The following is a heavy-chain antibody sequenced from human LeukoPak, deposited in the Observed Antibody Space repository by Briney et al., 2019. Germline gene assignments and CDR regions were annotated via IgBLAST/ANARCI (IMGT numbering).Heavy chain of an antibody. Sequence: SETLSLTCTVSGGSISNSTYYWGWIRQPPGKGLEWIGSMYYSGSTYYNPSLKSRVTISVDTSKNQFSLKLSSVTAADTAVYYCARTSFDILTGYYSGGGPFDSWGQGTLVTVSS. D-gene: IGHD3-9*01. CDR1: GGSISNSTYY. J-gene: IGHJ4*02. V-gene: IGHV4-39*07. CDR3: ARTSFDILTGYYSGGGPFDS. CDR2: MYYSGST.